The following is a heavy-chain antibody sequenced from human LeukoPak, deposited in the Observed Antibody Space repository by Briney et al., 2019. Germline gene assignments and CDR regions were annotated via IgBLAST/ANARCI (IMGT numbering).Heavy chain of an antibody. CDR2: ISAYDGSA. V-gene: IGHV3-23*01. J-gene: IGHJ4*02. CDR3: AKGGTRGSWYHFDS. D-gene: IGHD6-13*01. CDR1: GFTFSSYA. Sequence: PGGSLRLSCAASGFTFSSYAMHWVRQAPGKGLEWVSAISAYDGSAYYGDPVRGRFTISRDNSKSTLFLQMNSLRVEDTAVYYCAKGGTRGSWYHFDSWGQGTLVTVSS.